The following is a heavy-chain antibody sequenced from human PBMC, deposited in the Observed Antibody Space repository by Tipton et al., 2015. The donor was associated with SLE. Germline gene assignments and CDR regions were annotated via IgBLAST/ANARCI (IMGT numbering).Heavy chain of an antibody. Sequence: QLVQSGAEVKKPGESLRISCKGSGYSFNTYWIGWVRQMPGKGLEWMGIIYPGDSDTRYSPSFQGQVTSSADKSISTAYLQWSSLKASDTAMDYCARQYYGDHVRYFDYWGQGTLVTVSS. CDR2: IYPGDSDT. CDR3: ARQYYGDHVRYFDY. D-gene: IGHD4-17*01. J-gene: IGHJ4*02. CDR1: GYSFNTYW. V-gene: IGHV5-51*01.